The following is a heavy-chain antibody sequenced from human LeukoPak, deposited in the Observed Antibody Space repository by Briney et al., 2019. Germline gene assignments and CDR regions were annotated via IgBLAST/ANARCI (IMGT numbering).Heavy chain of an antibody. CDR1: GGTFSGYA. Sequence: GASVKVSCKASGGTFSGYAVIWVRQAAGQGLGSMGGTVPLKYAQKFQGRVTFTTDESTSTAFMELSSLTSQDTAVYFCARAPYGVYSGDYYSYYMDVWGKGTTVTVSS. CDR2: TVPL. J-gene: IGHJ6*03. D-gene: IGHD4/OR15-4a*01. CDR3: ARAPYGVYSGDYYSYYMDV. V-gene: IGHV1-69*05.